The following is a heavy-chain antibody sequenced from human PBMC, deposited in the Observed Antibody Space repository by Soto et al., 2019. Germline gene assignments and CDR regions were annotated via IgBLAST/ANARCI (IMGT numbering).Heavy chain of an antibody. CDR1: GLTFSSYW. CDR3: ARDMSPSIAAPGY. V-gene: IGHV3-7*03. D-gene: IGHD6-13*01. CDR2: IKQDGSEK. Sequence: GGSLRLSCAASGLTFSSYWMSWVRQAPGKGLEWVANIKQDGSEKYYVDSVKGRFTISRDNAKNSLYLQMNSLRAEDTAVYYCARDMSPSIAAPGYWGQGTLVTVSS. J-gene: IGHJ4*02.